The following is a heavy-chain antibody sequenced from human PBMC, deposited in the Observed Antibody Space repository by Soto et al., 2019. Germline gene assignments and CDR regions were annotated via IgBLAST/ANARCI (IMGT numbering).Heavy chain of an antibody. Sequence: SLTCTVSGGSISSTSYYWGWIRQPPGKGLEWIGSFYYSGGSYYNPSLKSRVTLFVDTSKNQFSLKLTSVTAADTAVYYCARHPYESFDYWGQGALVTVSS. CDR3: ARHPYESFDY. D-gene: IGHD5-12*01. J-gene: IGHJ4*02. V-gene: IGHV4-39*01. CDR2: FYYSGGS. CDR1: GGSISSTSYY.